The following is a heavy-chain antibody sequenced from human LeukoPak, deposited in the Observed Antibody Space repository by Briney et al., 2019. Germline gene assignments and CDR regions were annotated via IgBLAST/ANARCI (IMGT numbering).Heavy chain of an antibody. J-gene: IGHJ3*01. CDR1: GFTFSSSA. Sequence: PGGSLRLSCAASGFTFSSSAMSWVRQVPGKGLEWVSGISASGGSTSYADSVRGRFTISRDNSKNTLYLQMNDLRAEDTAVYFCVRGWGSNVYASAFDVWGQGTMVTVSS. V-gene: IGHV3-23*01. CDR3: VRGWGSNVYASAFDV. CDR2: ISASGGST. D-gene: IGHD3-16*01.